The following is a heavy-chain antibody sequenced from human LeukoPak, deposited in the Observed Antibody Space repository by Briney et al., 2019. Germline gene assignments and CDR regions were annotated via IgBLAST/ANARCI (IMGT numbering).Heavy chain of an antibody. J-gene: IGHJ5*02. CDR3: ARSSHSGGWYPNWFDP. Sequence: KHGESLKISCKGSGYSFTSYWIGWVRQMPGKGLEWMGIIYPGDSDTRYSPSFQGQVTISADKSISTAYLQWSSLKASDTAMYYCARSSHSGGWYPNWFDPWGQGTLVTVSS. CDR2: IYPGDSDT. V-gene: IGHV5-51*01. CDR1: GYSFTSYW. D-gene: IGHD6-19*01.